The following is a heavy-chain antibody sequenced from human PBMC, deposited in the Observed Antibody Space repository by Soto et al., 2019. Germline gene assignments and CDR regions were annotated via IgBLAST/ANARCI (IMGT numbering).Heavy chain of an antibody. CDR2: ISYDGGDK. D-gene: IGHD2-15*01. Sequence: QVQVVESGGGVVQPGRSLRLSCAASEFTFSSYAMHWVRQAPGKGLEWVAVISYDGGDKYFADSVKGRFTISRDNSKNTLYLQMNSLRPEDTAVYYCVRGGGYCSGGSCYTQGFDYWGQGTLVTGSS. CDR1: EFTFSSYA. V-gene: IGHV3-30-3*01. J-gene: IGHJ4*02. CDR3: VRGGGYCSGGSCYTQGFDY.